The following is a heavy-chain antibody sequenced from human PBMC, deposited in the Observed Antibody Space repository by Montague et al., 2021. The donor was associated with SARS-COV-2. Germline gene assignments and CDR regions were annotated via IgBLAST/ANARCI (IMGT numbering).Heavy chain of an antibody. Sequence: SETLSLTCALYGGSFSGYYWRWIRQPPGKGLEWIGEINHSGSTNXNPSLKSRVTISVDTSKNQFSLKLSSVIAADTAVYYCARARQDVVVPALGIGAYYYYYYMDVWGKGTTVTVSS. CDR3: ARARQDVVVPALGIGAYYYYYYMDV. D-gene: IGHD2-2*01. CDR2: INHSGST. V-gene: IGHV4-34*01. CDR1: GGSFSGYY. J-gene: IGHJ6*03.